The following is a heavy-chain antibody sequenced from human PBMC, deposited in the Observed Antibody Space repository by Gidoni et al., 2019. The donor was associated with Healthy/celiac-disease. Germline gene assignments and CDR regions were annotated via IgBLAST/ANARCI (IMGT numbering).Heavy chain of an antibody. CDR3: ARSGVVVTATPEYYFDY. J-gene: IGHJ4*02. Sequence: QVHLKESGPGLLKPSQPLSLPCPVPGASTRSGSYYWSWIRQPAGKGLEWIGRIYTSGSTNYNPSLKSRVTISVDTSKNQFSLKLSSVTAADTAVYYCARSGVVVTATPEYYFDYWGQGTLVTVSS. CDR1: GASTRSGSYY. D-gene: IGHD2-21*02. CDR2: IYTSGST. V-gene: IGHV4-61*02.